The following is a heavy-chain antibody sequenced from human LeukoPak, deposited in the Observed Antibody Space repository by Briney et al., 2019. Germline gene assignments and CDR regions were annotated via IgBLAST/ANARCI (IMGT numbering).Heavy chain of an antibody. J-gene: IGHJ4*02. Sequence: PGGSLRLSCGASGFNFNVYAMSWVRQSPGKGLERVSSISGSGDLTFYADSVKGRFTISRDNFKNTLYLQTNSLRVADTAVYYCAKDRPNYYHNNGHYYRQNGDYWGQGTLVTVSS. CDR1: GFNFNVYA. CDR3: AKDRPNYYHNNGHYYRQNGDY. D-gene: IGHD3-22*01. CDR2: ISGSGDLT. V-gene: IGHV3-23*01.